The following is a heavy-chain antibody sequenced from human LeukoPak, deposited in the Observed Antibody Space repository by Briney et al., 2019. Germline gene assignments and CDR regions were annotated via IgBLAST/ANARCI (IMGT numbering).Heavy chain of an antibody. CDR2: IRYDGSNK. CDR3: AKDRPPYYDSSGLFDY. CDR1: GFTVSTNS. J-gene: IGHJ4*02. Sequence: GGSLRLSCTVSGFTVSTNSMSWVRQAPGKGLGWVAFIRYDGSNKYYADSVRGRFTISRDNTKNTLYLQMNSLRAEDTAVYYCAKDRPPYYDSSGLFDYWGQGTLVTVSS. V-gene: IGHV3-30*02. D-gene: IGHD3-22*01.